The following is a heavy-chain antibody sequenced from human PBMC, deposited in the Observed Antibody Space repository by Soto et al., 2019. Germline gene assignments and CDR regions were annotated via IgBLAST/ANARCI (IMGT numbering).Heavy chain of an antibody. D-gene: IGHD6-6*01. Sequence: PSETLSLTCTVSGGSISSSSYCWVWIRQSPGQGLEWIGSIYYSGSNYYNPSLKSRVTISVDTSKKQVSLKLNSVTAADTAVYYCASSASPYDYCYMDVWGKGTTVTVSS. CDR1: GGSISSSSYC. CDR3: ASSASPYDYCYMDV. V-gene: IGHV4-39*01. J-gene: IGHJ6*03. CDR2: IYYSGSN.